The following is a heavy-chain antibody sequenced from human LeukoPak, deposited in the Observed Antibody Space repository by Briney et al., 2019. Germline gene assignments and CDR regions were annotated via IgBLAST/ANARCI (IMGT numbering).Heavy chain of an antibody. V-gene: IGHV4-39*07. J-gene: IGHJ5*02. Sequence: SETLSLTCTVSGGSMRSGNFYWGWIRQPPGKGLEWMGNIYHSGSTYYNPSVKSRVTVSVDVSSIRFSLHLTSVTAADTALYFCARTHFDSLGWFDPWGQGIQVIVSS. CDR3: ARTHFDSLGWFDP. CDR1: GGSMRSGNFY. CDR2: IYHSGST. D-gene: IGHD3-9*01.